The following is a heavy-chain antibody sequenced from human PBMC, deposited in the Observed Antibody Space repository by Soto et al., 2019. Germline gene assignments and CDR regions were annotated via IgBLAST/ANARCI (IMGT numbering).Heavy chain of an antibody. CDR2: IYSDGST. Sequence: GGSLRLSCAASGFTVSSNYMSWVRQAPGKGLEWVSVIYSDGSTYYADSVKGRFTISRHNSKNTLYLQMNSLRAEDTAVYYCAIDSYYDSSGYLASNGMDVWGQGTTVTVSS. V-gene: IGHV3-53*04. CDR1: GFTVSSNY. J-gene: IGHJ6*02. D-gene: IGHD3-22*01. CDR3: AIDSYYDSSGYLASNGMDV.